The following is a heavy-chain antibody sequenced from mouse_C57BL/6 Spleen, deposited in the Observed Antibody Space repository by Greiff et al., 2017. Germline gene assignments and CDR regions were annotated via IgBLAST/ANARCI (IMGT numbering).Heavy chain of an antibody. Sequence: EVQLVESGGGLVKPGGPLKLSCEASGFTFSDYGMHWVRQAPEKGLEWVAYISSGSSTINYADTVKGRFTISRDNAKNTLFLQMTSLRSEDTSMYYCARDTTVVAYWYFDVWGTGTTVTVSS. V-gene: IGHV5-17*01. CDR1: GFTFSDYG. D-gene: IGHD1-1*01. CDR3: ARDTTVVAYWYFDV. J-gene: IGHJ1*03. CDR2: ISSGSSTI.